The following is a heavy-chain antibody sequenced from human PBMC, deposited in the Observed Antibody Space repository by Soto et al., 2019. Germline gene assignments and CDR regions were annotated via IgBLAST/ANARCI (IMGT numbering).Heavy chain of an antibody. Sequence: GASVKVSCKASGYTFTSYGISWVRQAPGQGLEWMGWISAYNGNTNYAQKLQGRVTMTTDTSTSTAYMELRSLRSDDTAVYYCARGGSGSYYNPRPDYYYGMDVWGQGTTVTV. CDR2: ISAYNGNT. CDR3: ARGGSGSYYNPRPDYYYGMDV. J-gene: IGHJ6*02. V-gene: IGHV1-18*01. CDR1: GYTFTSYG. D-gene: IGHD3-10*01.